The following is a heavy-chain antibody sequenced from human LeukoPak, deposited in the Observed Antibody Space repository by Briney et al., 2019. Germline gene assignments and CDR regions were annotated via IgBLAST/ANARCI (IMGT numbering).Heavy chain of an antibody. Sequence: ASVKVSFKASVFTCTSHDYSWLRQSTGQGLEWMGWMNPNGDNTGYAQKFQGRVTMTRDTSITTVYMELSSLTSEDTAVYYCAVERGYCSGGSCYSVYYYGMDVWGQGTTVTVSS. J-gene: IGHJ6*02. CDR1: VFTCTSHD. D-gene: IGHD2-15*01. V-gene: IGHV1-8*01. CDR2: MNPNGDNT. CDR3: AVERGYCSGGSCYSVYYYGMDV.